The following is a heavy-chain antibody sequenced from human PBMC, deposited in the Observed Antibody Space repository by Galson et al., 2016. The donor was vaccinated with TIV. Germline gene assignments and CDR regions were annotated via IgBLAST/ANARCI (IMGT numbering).Heavy chain of an antibody. CDR1: GLTFSSYW. Sequence: SLRLSCAAYGLTFSSYWMFWVRQAPGKGLEWVANIKQDGRETHYVDSVKGRFTISRDNAEDSLYLQMNTLTAEDTGVYYCARDRGIEFWNGFADWCQGTLVTVAS. D-gene: IGHD3-3*01. CDR3: ARDRGIEFWNGFAD. V-gene: IGHV3-7*01. CDR2: IKQDGRET. J-gene: IGHJ4*02.